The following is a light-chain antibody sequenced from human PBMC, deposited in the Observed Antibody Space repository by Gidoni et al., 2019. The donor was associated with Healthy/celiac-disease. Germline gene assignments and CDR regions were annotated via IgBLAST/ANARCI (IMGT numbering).Light chain of an antibody. CDR1: SSNICSNH. Sequence: QSVLTQPPSASGTPGQRVTIYCSGSSSNICSNHVNWYHHVPGTAPKLLIYSYTQRPSGVPDRFSGSKSGTSASLAISGLQSEDESDYYCATWDDSLNGLYVFGTGTKVTVL. CDR3: ATWDDSLNGLYV. CDR2: SYT. J-gene: IGLJ1*01. V-gene: IGLV1-44*01.